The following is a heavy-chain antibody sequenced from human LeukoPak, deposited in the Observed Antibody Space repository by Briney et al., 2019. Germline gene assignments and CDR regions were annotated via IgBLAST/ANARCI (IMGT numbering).Heavy chain of an antibody. Sequence: SETLSLTFTVSSGSISSSRYYWGWIHQPPGKGLEWIGSIYYSGGTYYNPSLNSRVTISVDTSKNQFSLKLSSVTAADTAVYYCARYRLGSGWYYFDYWGKGTLVTVSS. D-gene: IGHD6-19*01. CDR1: SGSISSSRYY. CDR3: ARYRLGSGWYYFDY. CDR2: IYYSGGT. J-gene: IGHJ4*02. V-gene: IGHV4-39*01.